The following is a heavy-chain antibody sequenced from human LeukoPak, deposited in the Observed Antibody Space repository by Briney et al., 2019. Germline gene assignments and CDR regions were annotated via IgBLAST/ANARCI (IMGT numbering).Heavy chain of an antibody. CDR3: ARETSVVVAATGAFDY. CDR1: GFTFSSYE. CDR2: ISSSGSTI. V-gene: IGHV3-48*03. D-gene: IGHD2-15*01. J-gene: IGHJ4*02. Sequence: GSPRLSRAASGFTFSSYEMNWGRQAPGKGPGLVSYISSSGSTIYYADSVKGRFTISRDNAKTSLYLQMNSLRAEDTAVYYCARETSVVVAATGAFDYWGQGTLVTVSS.